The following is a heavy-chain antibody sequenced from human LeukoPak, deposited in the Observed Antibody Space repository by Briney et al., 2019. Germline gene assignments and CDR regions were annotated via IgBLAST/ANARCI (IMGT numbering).Heavy chain of an antibody. J-gene: IGHJ6*02. V-gene: IGHV3-7*01. CDR2: IKQDGNER. D-gene: IGHD2-2*01. Sequence: GGSLRLSCAASGFTFSSYWMSWVRQAPGKGLEWVANIKQDGNERYYADSVKGRFTISRDNSKNTLYLQMNSLRAEDTAVYYCARELYQLLSTAYYYYYGMDVWGQGTTVTVSS. CDR1: GFTFSSYW. CDR3: ARELYQLLSTAYYYYYGMDV.